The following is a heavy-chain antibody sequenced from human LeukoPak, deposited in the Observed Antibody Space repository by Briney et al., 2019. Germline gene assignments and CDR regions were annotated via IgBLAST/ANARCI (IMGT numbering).Heavy chain of an antibody. V-gene: IGHV4-61*02. Sequence: SETLSLTCTVSGGSISSGSYCWSWIRQPAGKGLEWIGRIYTSGSTNYNPSLKSRVTISVDTSKNQFSLKLSSVTAADTAVYYCAIAAPDYYDSSGYYQTAFDIWGQGTMVTVSS. D-gene: IGHD3-22*01. CDR3: AIAAPDYYDSSGYYQTAFDI. J-gene: IGHJ3*02. CDR2: IYTSGST. CDR1: GGSISSGSYC.